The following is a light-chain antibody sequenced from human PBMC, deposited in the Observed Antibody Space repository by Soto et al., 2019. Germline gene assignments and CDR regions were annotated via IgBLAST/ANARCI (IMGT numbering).Light chain of an antibody. CDR3: QQYDDLPLT. J-gene: IGKJ4*01. V-gene: IGKV1-33*01. CDR2: GAS. Sequence: DITMTQSPSSLSASVGDRVSITCQARPAIMFYLNWYQQKPGKAPQLLISGASNLEPGVPSRFTGSGSETMFTWTISSRQPEDFATYYCQQYDDLPLTFGGGTHVE. CDR1: PAIMFY.